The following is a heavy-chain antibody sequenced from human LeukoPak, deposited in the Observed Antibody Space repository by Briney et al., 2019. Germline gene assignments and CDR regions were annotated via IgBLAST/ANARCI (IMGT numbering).Heavy chain of an antibody. CDR3: AKEYCSAGSCYLDY. CDR2: ISGSGGST. D-gene: IGHD2-15*01. J-gene: IGHJ4*02. Sequence: GGSLRLSCAASGFTFSSYAMSWVRQAPGRGLEWVSTISGSGGSTYYADSVKGRFTISRDNSKNTLYLQMNSLRAEDTAVYYCAKEYCSAGSCYLDYWGQGTLVTVSS. CDR1: GFTFSSYA. V-gene: IGHV3-23*01.